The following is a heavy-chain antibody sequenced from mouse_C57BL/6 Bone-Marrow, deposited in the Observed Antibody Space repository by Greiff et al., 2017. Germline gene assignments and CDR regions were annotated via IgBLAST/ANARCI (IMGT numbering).Heavy chain of an antibody. CDR3: ARDGAFAY. Sequence: QVQLKESGAELVRPGTSVKVSCKASGYAFTNYLIEWVKQRPGQGLEWIGVINPGSGGTNYNEKFKGKATLTADKSSSTAYMQLSSLTSEDSAVYFCARDGAFAYWGQGTLVTVSA. D-gene: IGHD3-1*01. V-gene: IGHV1-54*01. J-gene: IGHJ3*01. CDR1: GYAFTNYL. CDR2: INPGSGGT.